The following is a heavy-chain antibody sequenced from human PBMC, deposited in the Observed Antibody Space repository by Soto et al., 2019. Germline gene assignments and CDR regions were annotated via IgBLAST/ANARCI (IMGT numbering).Heavy chain of an antibody. CDR2: ISAYNGNT. CDR1: GHTFASYG. V-gene: IGHV1-18*01. Sequence: ASVKVSCKASGHTFASYGISWVRQAPGQGLEWMGWISAYNGNTNYAQKLQGRVTMTTDTSTSTAYMELRSLRSDDTAVYYCARGYYDILTGYPQGPPHFDYWGQGTLVTVSS. J-gene: IGHJ4*02. D-gene: IGHD3-9*01. CDR3: ARGYYDILTGYPQGPPHFDY.